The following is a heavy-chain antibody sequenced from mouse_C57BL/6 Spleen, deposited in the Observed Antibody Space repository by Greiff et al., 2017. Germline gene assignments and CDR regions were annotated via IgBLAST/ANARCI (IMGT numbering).Heavy chain of an antibody. CDR1: GYAFSSSW. V-gene: IGHV1-82*01. Sequence: QVQLQQSGPELVKPGASVKISCKASGYAFSSSWMNWVKQRPGKGLEWIGRIYPGDGDTNYNGKFKGKATLTADKSSSTAYMQLSSLTSEDSAVYFCARGERGGFDYWGQGTTLTVSS. CDR2: IYPGDGDT. CDR3: ARGERGGFDY. J-gene: IGHJ2*01.